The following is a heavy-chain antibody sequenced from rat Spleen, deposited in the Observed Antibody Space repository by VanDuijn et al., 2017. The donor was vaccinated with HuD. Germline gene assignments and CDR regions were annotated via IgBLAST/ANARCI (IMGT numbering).Heavy chain of an antibody. V-gene: IGHV5-20*01. Sequence: EVQLVESGGGLVQPGRSLKLSCAASGFTFSNYYMAWVRQAPTKGLEWVAYISYDGGSTYYRDSVKGRFTISRDNAKSTLYLEMDSLRSEDTATYYCTTTYGGYPHWGQGVMVTVSS. J-gene: IGHJ2*01. D-gene: IGHD1-11*01. CDR3: TTTYGGYPH. CDR2: ISYDGGST. CDR1: GFTFSNYY.